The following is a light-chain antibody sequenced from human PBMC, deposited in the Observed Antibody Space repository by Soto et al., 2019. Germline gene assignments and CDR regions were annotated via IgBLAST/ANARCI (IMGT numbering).Light chain of an antibody. Sequence: EVVMTQSPATLSVSPGERATLSCRASQSVRVNLAWYQQKPGQAPRLLIYDAATGATGVPARFTGSGSGTEFALTISSLQSEDVAVYYCQQYNKWPPLTFGGGTKVEIK. CDR3: QQYNKWPPLT. J-gene: IGKJ4*01. CDR2: DAA. CDR1: QSVRVN. V-gene: IGKV3-15*01.